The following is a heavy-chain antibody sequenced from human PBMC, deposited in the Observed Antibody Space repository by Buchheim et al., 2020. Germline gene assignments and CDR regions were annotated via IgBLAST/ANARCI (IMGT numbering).Heavy chain of an antibody. V-gene: IGHV4-39*01. CDR3: VRHRSGTMFNY. Sequence: QLQLQESGPGLVKPSETLSLTCTVSTESISSSSNYWVWLRQPPGKGLEWIGTMVYSGSFFYNPSLRIRLSIAVDTSKNKLPLKLNSVTAADTAVYYCVRHRSGTMFNYWGQGTL. CDR1: TESISSSSNY. J-gene: IGHJ4*02. CDR2: MVYSGSF. D-gene: IGHD1-7*01.